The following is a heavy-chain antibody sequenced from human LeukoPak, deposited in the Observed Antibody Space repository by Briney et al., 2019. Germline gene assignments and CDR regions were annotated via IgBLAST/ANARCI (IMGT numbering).Heavy chain of an antibody. J-gene: IGHJ4*02. D-gene: IGHD2-15*01. CDR2: IVVGSGNT. Sequence: GASVKVSCKASGFTFTSSAMQWVRQARGQRLEWIGWIVVGSGNTNYAQKFQERVTITRDMSTSTAYMELSSLRSEDTAVYYCAATLLDCSGGSCYEYWGQGTLVTVSS. V-gene: IGHV1-58*02. CDR1: GFTFTSSA. CDR3: AATLLDCSGGSCYEY.